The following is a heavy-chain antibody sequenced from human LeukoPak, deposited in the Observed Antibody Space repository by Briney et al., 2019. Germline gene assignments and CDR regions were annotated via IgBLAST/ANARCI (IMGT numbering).Heavy chain of an antibody. D-gene: IGHD2-15*01. Sequence: SETLSLTCTVSGGSISSSSYYWGWIRQPPGKGLEWIGSIYYSGSTYYNPSLKSRVTISVDTSKNQFSLKLSSVTAADTAVYYCARDSMVVAATGRLFDYWGQGTLVTVSS. CDR3: ARDSMVVAATGRLFDY. CDR2: IYYSGST. V-gene: IGHV4-39*07. CDR1: GGSISSSSYY. J-gene: IGHJ4*02.